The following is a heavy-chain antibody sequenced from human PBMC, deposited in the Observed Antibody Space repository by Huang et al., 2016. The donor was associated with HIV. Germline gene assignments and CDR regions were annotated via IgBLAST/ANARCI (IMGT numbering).Heavy chain of an antibody. CDR2: ISAIFDKR. Sequence: QVQLVQSGAEVKKPGSSVKVSCKASGRTLSSYAISWARQAPGQGLEWMGGISAIFDKRNYARTVQARDTSNAGETTNTTDMELMRLTSEDTAGYHCAMDLYDSSGSIYYYGMVVWGQGTTVTVSS. J-gene: IGHJ6*01. CDR3: AMDLYDSSGSIYYYGMVV. D-gene: IGHD3-22*01. CDR1: GRTLSSYA. V-gene: IGHV1-69*01.